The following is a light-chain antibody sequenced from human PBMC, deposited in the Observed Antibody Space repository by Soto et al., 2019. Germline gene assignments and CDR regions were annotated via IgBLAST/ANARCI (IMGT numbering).Light chain of an antibody. CDR1: LSVSSY. CDR3: QQRSNWPPQFT. Sequence: EIVLTQSPATLSLSPGERATLSCRASLSVSSYLAWYQQKPGQAPRLLIYDASNRATGIPARFSGSGSGTDFTLTISSLEPEDSGVYYCQQRSNWPPQFTFGPGTKVHIK. J-gene: IGKJ3*01. CDR2: DAS. V-gene: IGKV3-11*01.